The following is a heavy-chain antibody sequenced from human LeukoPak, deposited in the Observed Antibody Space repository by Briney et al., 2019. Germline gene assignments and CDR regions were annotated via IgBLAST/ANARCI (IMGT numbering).Heavy chain of an antibody. Sequence: ASVKVSCKASGYTFTSYDINWVRQATGQGLEWMGWMNPSSGNTGYAQKFQGRVTMTRNTSISTAYMELSSLRSEDTAVYYCARGIRFGELWGYRFDPWGQGTLVTVSS. CDR1: GYTFTSYD. D-gene: IGHD3-10*01. CDR3: ARGIRFGELWGYRFDP. J-gene: IGHJ5*02. CDR2: MNPSSGNT. V-gene: IGHV1-8*01.